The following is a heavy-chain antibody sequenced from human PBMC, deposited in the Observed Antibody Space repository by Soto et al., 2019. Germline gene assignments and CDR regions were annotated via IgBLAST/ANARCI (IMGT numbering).Heavy chain of an antibody. J-gene: IGHJ4*02. CDR3: SSVRFLQWPPTNY. D-gene: IGHD3-3*01. V-gene: IGHV3-73*01. CDR2: IRSKANSYAT. Sequence: PGGSLRLSCAASGFTFSGSAMHWVRQASGKGLEWVGRIRSKANSYATAYAASVKGRFTISRDDSKKTAYLQMNSLKTEDTAVYYCSSVRFLQWPPTNYWGQGTLVTVSS. CDR1: GFTFSGSA.